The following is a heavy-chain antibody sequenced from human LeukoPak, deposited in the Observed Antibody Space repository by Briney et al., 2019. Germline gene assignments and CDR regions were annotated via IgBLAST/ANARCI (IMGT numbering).Heavy chain of an antibody. CDR2: TSSNSSIT. J-gene: IGHJ4*02. D-gene: IGHD6-19*01. Sequence: PGGSLRLSCAASGVTFSSYSMSWVGRAPGKGLEWVAYTSSNSSITYYAASVKGRFTISRDNAKNPLFLQMNSLRAEDTAVYYCARDQFDSSGLTDYWGQGTLVTVSS. CDR1: GVTFSSYS. CDR3: ARDQFDSSGLTDY. V-gene: IGHV3-48*01.